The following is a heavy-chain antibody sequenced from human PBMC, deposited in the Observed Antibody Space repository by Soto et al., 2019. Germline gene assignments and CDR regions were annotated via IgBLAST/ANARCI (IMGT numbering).Heavy chain of an antibody. J-gene: IGHJ4*02. CDR2: IWYDGSYK. Sequence: QVQLVESGGGVVQPGRSLRLSCAASGFTFSSYGMHWVRQAPGKGMERVAVIWYDGSYKYYEDSVKGRFTISRDNSKNTLYLQMNSLRAADTAVYYCARVMCPLRFLEWLPNYWGQGTLVTVT. D-gene: IGHD3-3*01. CDR3: ARVMCPLRFLEWLPNY. CDR1: GFTFSSYG. V-gene: IGHV3-33*01.